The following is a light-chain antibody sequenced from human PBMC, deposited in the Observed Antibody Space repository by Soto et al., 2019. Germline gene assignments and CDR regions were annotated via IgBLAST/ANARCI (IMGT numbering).Light chain of an antibody. CDR3: QQRGNWPPT. CDR2: DTS. Sequence: DTVLTQSPATLSLSPGERATLSCRASQTVSTYLAWYQQKPGQSPRLLISDTSNRASGIPARFSGSGSGTDFTLTISRLEPEDFAVYFCQQRGNWPPTFGQGTKLEI. J-gene: IGKJ2*01. V-gene: IGKV3-11*01. CDR1: QTVSTY.